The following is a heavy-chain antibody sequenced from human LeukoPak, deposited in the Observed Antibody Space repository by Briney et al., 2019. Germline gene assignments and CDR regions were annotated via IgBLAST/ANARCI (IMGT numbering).Heavy chain of an antibody. D-gene: IGHD3-3*01. Sequence: GGSLRLSCVASGLTFSSYNMNWVRQAPGKGLEWVSSISSSSRYIYYTDSVKGRFTISRDNAKNLLYLQLNSLRAEDTAVYYCARVPTEIGYYDFWSGYYKDYYYYYMDVWGKGTTVTVSS. V-gene: IGHV3-21*04. CDR1: GLTFSSYN. CDR3: ARVPTEIGYYDFWSGYYKDYYYYYMDV. J-gene: IGHJ6*03. CDR2: ISSSSRYI.